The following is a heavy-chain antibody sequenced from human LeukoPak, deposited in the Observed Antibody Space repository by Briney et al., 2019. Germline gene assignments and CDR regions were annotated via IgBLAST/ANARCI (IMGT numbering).Heavy chain of an antibody. CDR2: IYYSGST. V-gene: IGHV4-59*01. Sequence: SETLSLTCTVSGGSISSYYWSWIRQPPGKGLEWIGYIYYSGSTNYNPSLKSRVTISVDTSKNQFSLRLSSVTAADTAVYYCARVRMGAPDYWGQGTLVTVSS. CDR1: GGSISSYY. CDR3: ARVRMGAPDY. J-gene: IGHJ4*02. D-gene: IGHD1-26*01.